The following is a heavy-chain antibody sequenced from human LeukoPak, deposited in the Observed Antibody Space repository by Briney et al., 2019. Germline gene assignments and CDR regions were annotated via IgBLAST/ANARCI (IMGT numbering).Heavy chain of an antibody. CDR3: AKASDSYGYPTPFDY. D-gene: IGHD5-18*01. Sequence: ASVKVSCKASGYTFSHYAVLWVRQAPGQRLEWMGWINAGNGNTNYAQKLQGRVTMTTDTSTSTAYMELRSLRSDDTAVYYCAKASDSYGYPTPFDYWGQGTLVTVSS. CDR1: GYTFSHYA. CDR2: INAGNGNT. J-gene: IGHJ4*02. V-gene: IGHV1-3*01.